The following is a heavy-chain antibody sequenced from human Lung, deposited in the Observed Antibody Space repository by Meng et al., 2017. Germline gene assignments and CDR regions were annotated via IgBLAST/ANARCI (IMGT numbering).Heavy chain of an antibody. D-gene: IGHD3-10*01. V-gene: IGHV3-48*03. Sequence: GESLKISCAASGFTFSSYEMIWVRQAPGKGLEWVSYIDGSGTTIYYADSVQGRFTISRDNAKSSLYLQMNSLSAEDTADYYCARDLFNEGSYLYYGMDVWGQETTVTVSS. J-gene: IGHJ6*02. CDR2: IDGSGTTI. CDR1: GFTFSSYE. CDR3: ARDLFNEGSYLYYGMDV.